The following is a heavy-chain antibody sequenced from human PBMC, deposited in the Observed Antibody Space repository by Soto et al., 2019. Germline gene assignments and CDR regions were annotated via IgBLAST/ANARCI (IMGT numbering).Heavy chain of an antibody. J-gene: IGHJ4*02. CDR1: GFTFKTCN. CDR3: AREPSPDSRGWYYIHY. V-gene: IGHV3-48*02. D-gene: IGHD6-19*01. CDR2: IGTSGTPV. Sequence: GGSLRLSCAASGFTFKTCNMNWVRQAPGKGLEWVSYIGTSGTPVYYADSVKGRFTISRDNAKNSLFLQMHSLRDEDTALYFCAREPSPDSRGWYYIHYWGQGTLVTVSS.